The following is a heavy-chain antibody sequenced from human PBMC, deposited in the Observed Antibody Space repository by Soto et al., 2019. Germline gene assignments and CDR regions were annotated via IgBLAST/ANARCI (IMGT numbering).Heavy chain of an antibody. CDR1: GGSISTYY. CDR3: ARRGTRYCSSSSCYDGALDI. D-gene: IGHD2-2*01. Sequence: QVQLQESGPGLVKPSETLSLTCTVSGGSISTYYWSWVRQPPGKGLEWIGHISYSGSTDYSPSLKSRVTISADTSKNQFSLKLSSVTAADTAIYYCARRGTRYCSSSSCYDGALDIWGQGTMVIVSS. V-gene: IGHV4-59*08. J-gene: IGHJ3*02. CDR2: ISYSGST.